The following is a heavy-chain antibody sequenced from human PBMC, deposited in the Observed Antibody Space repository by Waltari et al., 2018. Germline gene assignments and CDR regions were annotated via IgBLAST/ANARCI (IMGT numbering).Heavy chain of an antibody. D-gene: IGHD6-13*01. J-gene: IGHJ5*02. V-gene: IGHV1-69*01. CDR2: IIPILGTA. CDR1: GGTFSSYA. CDR3: ARDGLEIAAAGHGYWFDP. Sequence: QVQLVQSGAEVKKPGSSVKVSCKASGGTFSSYAISWVRQAPGQGLEWMGGIIPILGTANYAQKFPGRVTITSDESTSTAYMELSSLRSEDTAVYYCARDGLEIAAAGHGYWFDPWGQGTLVTVSP.